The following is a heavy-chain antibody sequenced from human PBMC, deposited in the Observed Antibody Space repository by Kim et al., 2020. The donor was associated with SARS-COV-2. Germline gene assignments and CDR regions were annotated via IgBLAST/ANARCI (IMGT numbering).Heavy chain of an antibody. V-gene: IGHV1-46*01. CDR1: GYTFTSYY. D-gene: IGHD3-9*01. CDR3: ARPDIRNDYFDY. Sequence: DSVKVSCKASGYTFTSYYMHWVRQAPGQGLEWMGIINPSGGSTSYAQKFQGRVTMTRDTSTSTVYMELSSLRSEDTAVYYCARPDIRNDYFDYWGQGTLVTVSS. CDR2: INPSGGST. J-gene: IGHJ4*02.